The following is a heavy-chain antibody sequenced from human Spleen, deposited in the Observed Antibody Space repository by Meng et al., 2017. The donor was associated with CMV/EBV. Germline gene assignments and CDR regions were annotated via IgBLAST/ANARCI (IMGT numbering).Heavy chain of an antibody. CDR3: ARDLAFQFGGGMDV. Sequence: GESLKISCAASGFTVSSNYMNWVRQAPGKGLEWVSVIYSGGDTYYADSVKGRFTISRDNSKNMLYLQMNSLRAEDTAVYYCARDLAFQFGGGMDVWGQGTTVTVSS. D-gene: IGHD3-3*01. J-gene: IGHJ6*02. CDR1: GFTVSSNY. CDR2: IYSGGDT. V-gene: IGHV3-66*02.